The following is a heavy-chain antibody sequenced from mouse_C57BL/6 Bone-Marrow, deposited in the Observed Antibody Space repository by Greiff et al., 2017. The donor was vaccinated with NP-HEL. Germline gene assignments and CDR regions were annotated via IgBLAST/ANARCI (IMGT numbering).Heavy chain of an antibody. CDR3: TRGYYGSSPYWYFDV. Sequence: VQLKQSGAELVRPGASVKLSCTASGFNIKDDYMHWVKQRPEQGLEWIGWIDPENGDTEYASKFQGKATITADTSSNTAYLQLSSLTSEDTAVYYCTRGYYGSSPYWYFDVWGTGTTVTVSS. J-gene: IGHJ1*03. CDR2: IDPENGDT. D-gene: IGHD1-1*01. V-gene: IGHV14-4*01. CDR1: GFNIKDDY.